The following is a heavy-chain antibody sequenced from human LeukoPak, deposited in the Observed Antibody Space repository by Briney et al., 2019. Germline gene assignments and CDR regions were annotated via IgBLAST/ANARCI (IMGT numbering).Heavy chain of an antibody. J-gene: IGHJ4*02. CDR3: AKARLVSTLFDY. CDR2: ISWNSGSI. CDR1: GFTFDDYA. D-gene: IGHD6-19*01. Sequence: PGRSLRLSCAASGFTFDDYAMPWVRQAPGKGLEWVSGISWNSGSIGYADSVEGRFTISRDNAKNSLYLQMNSLRAEDTALYYCAKARLVSTLFDYWGQGTLVTVSS. V-gene: IGHV3-9*01.